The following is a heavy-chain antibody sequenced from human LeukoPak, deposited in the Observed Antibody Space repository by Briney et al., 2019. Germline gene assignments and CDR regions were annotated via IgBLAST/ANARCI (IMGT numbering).Heavy chain of an antibody. Sequence: TGGSLRLSCAASGFTSSSYAMHWVRQAPGKGLEWVAVISYDGSNKYYADSVKGRFTISRDNSKNTLYLQMNSLRAEDTAVYYCARGYYYDSSGYFDYWGQGTLVTVSS. CDR1: GFTSSSYA. CDR2: ISYDGSNK. V-gene: IGHV3-30-3*01. J-gene: IGHJ4*02. CDR3: ARGYYYDSSGYFDY. D-gene: IGHD3-22*01.